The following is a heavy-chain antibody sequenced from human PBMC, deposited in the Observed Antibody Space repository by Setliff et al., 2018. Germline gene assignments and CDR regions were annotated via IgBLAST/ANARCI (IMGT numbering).Heavy chain of an antibody. CDR3: ARGPRITIFGVVSLSLYGMDV. D-gene: IGHD3-3*01. J-gene: IGHJ6*02. CDR1: GYTFTGYY. CDR2: INPNSGGT. Sequence: ASVKVSCKASGYTFTGYYMHWVRQAPGQGLEWMGWINPNSGGTNYVQKFQGWVNMTRDTSISTAYMELSRLRSDDTAVYYCARGPRITIFGVVSLSLYGMDVWGQGTTVTVSS. V-gene: IGHV1-2*04.